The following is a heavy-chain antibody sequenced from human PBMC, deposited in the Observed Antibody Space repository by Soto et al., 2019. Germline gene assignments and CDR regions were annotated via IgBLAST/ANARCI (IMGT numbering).Heavy chain of an antibody. CDR2: INPVDGST. J-gene: IGHJ3*02. Sequence: QEQLVQSGAEVKKPGASVKVSCKASGYTFTTYYMHWVRQAPGQGLEWMAIINPVDGSTRYAQNLQGRVSVTRDTSTSTVYMELSSLRSEDTAVYFCAREGFQGSAFDIGGQGTMVTVSS. CDR1: GYTFTTYY. V-gene: IGHV1-46*01. CDR3: AREGFQGSAFDI.